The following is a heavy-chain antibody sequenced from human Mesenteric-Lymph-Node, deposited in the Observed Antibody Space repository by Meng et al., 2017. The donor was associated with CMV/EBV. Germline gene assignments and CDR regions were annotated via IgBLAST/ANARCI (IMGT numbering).Heavy chain of an antibody. V-gene: IGHV4-59*01. J-gene: IGHJ4*02. CDR2: IYYNGNT. CDR3: AKPVDYDDFENYFDY. D-gene: IGHD4-17*01. Sequence: LSLTCTVSGGPISSYFWSWIRQSPGQGLEWIGYIYYNGNTNYNPSLKSRVTMSVDTSKNQFSLKLSSVTAADTAVYYCAKPVDYDDFENYFDYWGQGTLVTVSS. CDR1: GGPISSYF.